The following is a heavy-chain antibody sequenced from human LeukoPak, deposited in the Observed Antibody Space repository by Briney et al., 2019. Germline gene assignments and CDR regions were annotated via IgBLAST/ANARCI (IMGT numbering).Heavy chain of an antibody. D-gene: IGHD3-10*01. CDR2: IYYSGST. Sequence: SETLSLTCTVSGGSISSYYWSWIRRPPGKGLEWIGYIYYSGSTNYNPSLKSRVTISVDTSKNQFSLKLSSVTAADTAVYYCAREMVRGVITKYFDYWGQGTLVTVSS. V-gene: IGHV4-59*01. J-gene: IGHJ4*02. CDR3: AREMVRGVITKYFDY. CDR1: GGSISSYY.